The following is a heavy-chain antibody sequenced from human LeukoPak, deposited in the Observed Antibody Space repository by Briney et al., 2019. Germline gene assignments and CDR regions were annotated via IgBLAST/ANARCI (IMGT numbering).Heavy chain of an antibody. J-gene: IGHJ5*02. V-gene: IGHV4-39*01. CDR2: ISYSGAN. Sequence: SETLSLTCTVSGGSVSSSSYYWGWIRQPPGKGLEWIGSISYSGANYNNPSLKSRVSISIDTSKNQCSVKLTSVTAADTAMYYCASLGTLRSWGQGTLVTVSS. CDR3: ASLGTLRS. D-gene: IGHD7-27*01. CDR1: GGSVSSSSYY.